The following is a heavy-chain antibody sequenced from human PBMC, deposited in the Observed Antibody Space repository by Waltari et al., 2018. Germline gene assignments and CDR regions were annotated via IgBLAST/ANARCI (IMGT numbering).Heavy chain of an antibody. Sequence: QVQLVESGGGVVQPGRSLRLSCAASDFTFSSYAMHWVRQAPGKGLEWVAVISYNERNIYYVDSVKGRFTISRDNSKKTLYLQMNSLRPEDTAMYYCVRDFCDRTKCHGMDVWGQGTTATVSS. CDR1: DFTFSSYA. CDR3: VRDFCDRTKCHGMDV. CDR2: ISYNERNI. J-gene: IGHJ6*02. D-gene: IGHD3-22*01. V-gene: IGHV3-30*04.